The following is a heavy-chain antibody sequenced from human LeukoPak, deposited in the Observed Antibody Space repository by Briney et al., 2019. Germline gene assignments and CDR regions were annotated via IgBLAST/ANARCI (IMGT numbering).Heavy chain of an antibody. CDR3: AKFRSWSGDY. Sequence: PGGSLRLSCAASGFTFSSHGMNWVRQAPGKGLEWVSGISPSGDITYYADSVKGRFTISRDNSKNTLYLQINSLRAEDTAVYYCAKFRSWSGDYWGQGTLLTVSS. D-gene: IGHD6-13*01. CDR2: ISPSGDIT. J-gene: IGHJ4*02. V-gene: IGHV3-23*01. CDR1: GFTFSSHG.